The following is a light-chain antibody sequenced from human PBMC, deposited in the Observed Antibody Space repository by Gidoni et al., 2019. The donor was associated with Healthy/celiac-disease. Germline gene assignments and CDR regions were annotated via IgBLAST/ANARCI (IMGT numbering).Light chain of an antibody. CDR2: AAS. Sequence: DIPMTQSPSSPSASVVDRVTITCRASQSISSYLNWYQQKPGKAPKLLIYAASSLQSGVPSRFSGSGSGTDFTLTISSRQPEDFATYYGQQSYSTPITFGQGTKLEIK. CDR3: QQSYSTPIT. J-gene: IGKJ2*01. CDR1: QSISSY. V-gene: IGKV1-39*01.